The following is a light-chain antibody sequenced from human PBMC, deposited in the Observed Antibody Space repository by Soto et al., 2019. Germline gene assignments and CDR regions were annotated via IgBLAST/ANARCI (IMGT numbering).Light chain of an antibody. V-gene: IGLV2-14*01. CDR1: SSDVGGYNY. Sequence: QSALTQPASVSGSPGQSITISCTGTSSDVGGYNYVSWYQQHPGKAPKLMIYDVSNRHSGVSNRFSGSKSGNTASLTISGLQAEDEADYCCSSYTSSSTLLYVFGTGTKLTVL. CDR2: DVS. J-gene: IGLJ1*01. CDR3: SSYTSSSTLLYV.